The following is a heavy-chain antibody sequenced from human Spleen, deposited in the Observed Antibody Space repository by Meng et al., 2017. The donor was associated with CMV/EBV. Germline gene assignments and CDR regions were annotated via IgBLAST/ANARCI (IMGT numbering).Heavy chain of an antibody. CDR2: INPKSGVT. CDR1: YTVTGYF. D-gene: IGHD2-21*01. J-gene: IGHJ5*01. Sequence: YTVTGYFLNGVRQAPGQGLEWMGWINPKSGVTNVAQSFQGRVTMTRDTSITTVYMELSRLTSDDTAMYYCARDKYCGGDCYSGWIDSWGQGTLVTVSS. V-gene: IGHV1-2*02. CDR3: ARDKYCGGDCYSGWIDS.